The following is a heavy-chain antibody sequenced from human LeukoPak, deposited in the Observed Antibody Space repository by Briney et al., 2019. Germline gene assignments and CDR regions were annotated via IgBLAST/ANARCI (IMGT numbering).Heavy chain of an antibody. D-gene: IGHD6-13*01. CDR1: GFTFSSYG. Sequence: PGTSLRLSCAASGFTFSSYGMHWVRQAPGKGLEWVAVISYDGSKKNHADSVKGRFTISRDNSKNTLYLQMGSLRPEDMAVYYCARDGSNWDFDYWGQGTLVTVSS. V-gene: IGHV3-30*03. J-gene: IGHJ4*02. CDR2: ISYDGSKK. CDR3: ARDGSNWDFDY.